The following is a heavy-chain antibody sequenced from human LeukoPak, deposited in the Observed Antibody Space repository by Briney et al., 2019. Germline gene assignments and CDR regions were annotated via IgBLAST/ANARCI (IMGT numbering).Heavy chain of an antibody. CDR2: ISGSGGST. CDR1: GFTFSSCA. J-gene: IGHJ6*02. D-gene: IGHD6-13*01. V-gene: IGHV3-23*01. CDR3: AKVIGIAAAGTGSGYYYYGMDV. Sequence: PGGSLRLSCAASGFTFSSCAMSWVRQAPGKGLEWVSAISGSGGSTYYADSVKGRFTISRDNSKNTLYLQMNSLRAEDTAVYYCAKVIGIAAAGTGSGYYYYGMDVWGQGTTVTVSS.